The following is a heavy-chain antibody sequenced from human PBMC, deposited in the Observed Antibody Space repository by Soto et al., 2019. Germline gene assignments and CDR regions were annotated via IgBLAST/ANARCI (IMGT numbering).Heavy chain of an antibody. CDR1: GFANFSKAW. CDR2: IKSRSGGGTT. CDR3: TTGVY. Sequence: EVQLVESGGGFVEPGGSLRLSCEASGFANFSKAWMYWVRQAPGKGLEWVGHIKSRSGGGTTGYAAPVQGRFSISRDDSANTLFLQMNSLKVEDTAFYYCTTGVYWGQGTFATVSS. V-gene: IGHV3-15*07. D-gene: IGHD3-10*01. J-gene: IGHJ4*02.